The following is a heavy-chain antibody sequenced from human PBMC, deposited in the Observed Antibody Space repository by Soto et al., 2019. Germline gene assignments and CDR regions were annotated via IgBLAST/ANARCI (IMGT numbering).Heavy chain of an antibody. CDR1: GFTFSSYD. CDR2: IGTAGDT. V-gene: IGHV3-13*04. CDR3: ARGGFDSYGGNTLDV. Sequence: EVQLVESGGGLVQPGGSLRLSCAASGFTFSSYDMHWVRQVTGKGLEWVSAIGTAGDTYYPGSVKGRFTISRENAKNSLYLQMNSLRAGDTAVYYCARGGFDSYGGNTLDVWGQGTTVTVSS. J-gene: IGHJ6*02. D-gene: IGHD5-18*01.